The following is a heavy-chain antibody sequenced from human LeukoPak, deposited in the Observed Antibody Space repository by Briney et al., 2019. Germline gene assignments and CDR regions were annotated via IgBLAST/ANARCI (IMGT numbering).Heavy chain of an antibody. V-gene: IGHV4-39*07. J-gene: IGHJ4*02. CDR2: IYYSGST. CDR3: ARLSDSSSSY. Sequence: PSETLSLTCTVSGGSISSSSYYWGWIRQPPGKGLEWIGGIYYSGSTYYNPSLKSRVTISVDTSKNQFSLKLSSVTAADTAVYYCARLSDSSSSYWGQGTLVTVSS. CDR1: GGSISSSSYY. D-gene: IGHD6-6*01.